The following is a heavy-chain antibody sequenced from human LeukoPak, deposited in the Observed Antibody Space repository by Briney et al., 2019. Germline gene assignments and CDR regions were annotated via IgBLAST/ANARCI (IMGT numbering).Heavy chain of an antibody. Sequence: ASVKVSCKASGYTFTSYDINWVRQATGQGLEWMGWMNPNSGNTGYAQKFQGRVTMTRNTSISTAYMELSSLRSEDTAVYYCAREVRCSSTSCYDYYYYYMDAWGKGTTVTVSS. CDR2: MNPNSGNT. V-gene: IGHV1-8*01. CDR3: AREVRCSSTSCYDYYYYYMDA. J-gene: IGHJ6*03. D-gene: IGHD2-2*01. CDR1: GYTFTSYD.